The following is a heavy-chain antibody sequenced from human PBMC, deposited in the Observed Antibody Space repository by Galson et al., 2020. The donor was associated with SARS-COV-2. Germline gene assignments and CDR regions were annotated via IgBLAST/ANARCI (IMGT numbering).Heavy chain of an antibody. Sequence: SETLSLTCTVSGASISSGNYYWSWIRQPAGKALEWIGRMYSSGSINYNPSLGSRVTMSADTSKNLFSLELTSVTAADTAVYYCARETMSALTHFDFWGQGTLGTVSS. D-gene: IGHD3-3*01. CDR2: MYSSGSI. V-gene: IGHV4-61*02. CDR1: GASISSGNYY. CDR3: ARETMSALTHFDF. J-gene: IGHJ4*02.